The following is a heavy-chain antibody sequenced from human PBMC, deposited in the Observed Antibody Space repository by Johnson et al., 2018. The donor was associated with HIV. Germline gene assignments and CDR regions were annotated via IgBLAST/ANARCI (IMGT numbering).Heavy chain of an antibody. CDR1: GFTFSSYA. J-gene: IGHJ3*02. CDR2: ISYDGSNK. Sequence: QVQLVESGGGVVQPGGSLRLSCAASGFTFSSYAMHWVRQAPGKGLEWVAVISYDGSNKYYADSVKGRFTISRDNSKNTLYLQMNSLRAEDTAVYYCARTDYGDYNDAFDIWGQGTMVTVSS. CDR3: ARTDYGDYNDAFDI. V-gene: IGHV3-30*14. D-gene: IGHD4-17*01.